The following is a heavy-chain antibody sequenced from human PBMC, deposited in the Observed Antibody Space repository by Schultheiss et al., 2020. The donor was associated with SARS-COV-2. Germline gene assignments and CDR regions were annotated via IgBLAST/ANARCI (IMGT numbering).Heavy chain of an antibody. J-gene: IGHJ5*02. D-gene: IGHD5-12*01. CDR2: ISSSGGST. CDR1: GFTFSSYA. Sequence: GGSLRLSCAASGFTFSSYAMTWVRQAPGKGLEWVSTISSSGGSTYYADSVKGRFTISRDNAKNSLYLQMNSLRAEDTAVYYCARGLASDWFDPWGQGTLVTVSS. V-gene: IGHV3-23*01. CDR3: ARGLASDWFDP.